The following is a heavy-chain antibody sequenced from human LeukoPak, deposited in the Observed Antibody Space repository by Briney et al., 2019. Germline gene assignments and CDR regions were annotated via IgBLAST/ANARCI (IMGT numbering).Heavy chain of an antibody. CDR2: ISAYNGNT. V-gene: IGHV1-18*01. J-gene: IGHJ5*02. CDR1: GYTFTSYG. D-gene: IGHD6-13*01. CDR3: ARNEAAADNWFDP. Sequence: ASVKVSCKASGYTFTSYGISWVRQAPGQGLEWMGWISAYNGNTNYAQKLQGRVTMTTDASTSAAYMELRSLRSDDTAVYYCARNEAAADNWFDPWGQGTLVTVSS.